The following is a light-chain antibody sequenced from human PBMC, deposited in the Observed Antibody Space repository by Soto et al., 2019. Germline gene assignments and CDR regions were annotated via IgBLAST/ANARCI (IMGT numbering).Light chain of an antibody. CDR1: SSDVGGYNF. CDR2: DVS. J-gene: IGLJ1*01. Sequence: QSALTQPASVAGSRGQSITISCTGTSSDVGGYNFVSWYQQHPGKAPKLMIYDVSNRPSGVSNRFSGSKSGNTASLTISGLQAEEEADYYCSSYTSSSTLVFGTGTKLTVL. V-gene: IGLV2-14*01. CDR3: SSYTSSSTLV.